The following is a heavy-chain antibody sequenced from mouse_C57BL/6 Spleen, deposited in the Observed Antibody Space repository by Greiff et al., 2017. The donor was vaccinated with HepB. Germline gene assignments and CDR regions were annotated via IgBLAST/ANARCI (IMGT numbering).Heavy chain of an antibody. CDR1: GYSFTSYY. CDR2: IYPGSGNT. CDR3: ASYDGYFLFAY. V-gene: IGHV1-66*01. Sequence: QVQLQQSGPELVKPGASVKISCKASGYSFTSYYIHWVKQRPGQGLEWIGWIYPGSGNTKYNEKFKGKATLTADTSSSTVYMQLSSLTSEDSAVYYCASYDGYFLFAYWGQGTLVTVSA. J-gene: IGHJ3*01. D-gene: IGHD2-3*01.